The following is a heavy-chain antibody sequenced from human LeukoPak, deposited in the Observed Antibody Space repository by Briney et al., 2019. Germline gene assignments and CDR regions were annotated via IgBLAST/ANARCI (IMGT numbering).Heavy chain of an antibody. CDR3: ARQVDTTMALPDY. CDR1: GYTFTSYG. D-gene: IGHD5-18*01. V-gene: IGHV1-18*01. J-gene: IGHJ4*02. CDR2: ISTYNYNT. Sequence: ASVKVSCKTSGYTFTSYGVSWVRQAPGQGLGWMGWISTYNYNTNYAQKFRGRVTMTTDTSTSTVYMELRSLRSDDTAIYYCARQVDTTMALPDYWGQGTLVTVSS.